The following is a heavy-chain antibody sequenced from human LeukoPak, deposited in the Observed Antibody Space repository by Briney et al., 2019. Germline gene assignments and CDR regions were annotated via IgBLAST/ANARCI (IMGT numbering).Heavy chain of an antibody. V-gene: IGHV3-66*01. J-gene: IGHJ4*02. D-gene: IGHD2-2*01. CDR3: ARVSRYCTTTNCYGYFFDY. Sequence: GGSLRLSCAASGFTVSRNSMSWIRQAPGKGLEWVSLIDGGGSTFNADSVKGRLTISRDNSKNTLHLQMNSLGAEDTAVYYCARVSRYCTTTNCYGYFFDYWGQGALVTVSS. CDR1: GFTVSRNS. CDR2: IDGGGST.